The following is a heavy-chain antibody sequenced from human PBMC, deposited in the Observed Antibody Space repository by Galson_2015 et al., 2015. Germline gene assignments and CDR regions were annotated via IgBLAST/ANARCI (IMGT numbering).Heavy chain of an antibody. CDR1: GFNFRHYY. D-gene: IGHD2-2*01. V-gene: IGHV3-11*01. J-gene: IGHJ3*01. CDR3: PREAFLDCRSTSGGGAGSFDF. Sequence: SLRLSCAATGFNFRHYYLGWIRQAPGKGLEWVSYISSSGSTIYYADSVKGRFTISRDNAKNSLYLQMNSLSAEDTAVHYCPREAFLDCRSTSGGGAGSFDFWGQGTMVTVSS. CDR2: ISSSGSTI.